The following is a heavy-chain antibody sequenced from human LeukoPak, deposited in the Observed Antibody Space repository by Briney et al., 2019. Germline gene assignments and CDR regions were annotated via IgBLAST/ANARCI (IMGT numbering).Heavy chain of an antibody. CDR1: GYTFTDYY. Sequence: ASVKVSCKASGYTFTDYYINWLRQPPGQGLEWMGWINPNTGGTNYALTFQGRVTLTRDTSISTAYMDLSSLRSDDTAVYYCARGRESGNYFWFDPWGQRTLVTVSS. CDR3: ARGRESGNYFWFDP. CDR2: INPNTGGT. D-gene: IGHD1-26*01. J-gene: IGHJ5*02. V-gene: IGHV1-2*02.